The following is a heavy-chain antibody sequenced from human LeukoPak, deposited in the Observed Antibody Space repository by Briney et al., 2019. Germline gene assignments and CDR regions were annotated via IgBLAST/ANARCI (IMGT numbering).Heavy chain of an antibody. CDR2: IYYSGST. CDR1: GGSISSSSYY. V-gene: IGHV4-39*02. CDR3: AREEIGGYDILTGGFDY. D-gene: IGHD3-9*01. J-gene: IGHJ4*02. Sequence: SETLSLTCTVSGGSISSSSYYWGWIRQPPGKGLEWIGSIYYSGSTYYNPSLKSRVTISVDTSKNQFSLKLSSVTAADTAVYYYAREEIGGYDILTGGFDYWGQGTLVTVSS.